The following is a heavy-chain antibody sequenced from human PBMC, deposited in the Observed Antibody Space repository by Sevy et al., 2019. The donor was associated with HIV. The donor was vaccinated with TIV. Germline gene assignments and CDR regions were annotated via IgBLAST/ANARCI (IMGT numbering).Heavy chain of an antibody. V-gene: IGHV3-30*02. Sequence: GGSLRLSCAASGFTFSSYGMHWVRQAPGKGLEWVAFIRYDGSNKYYADSVKGRFTISRDNSKNTLNLQMNSLRAEDTAVYYCAKDFAEYCSGGSCSAFDYWGQGTLVTVSS. J-gene: IGHJ4*02. D-gene: IGHD2-15*01. CDR1: GFTFSSYG. CDR2: IRYDGSNK. CDR3: AKDFAEYCSGGSCSAFDY.